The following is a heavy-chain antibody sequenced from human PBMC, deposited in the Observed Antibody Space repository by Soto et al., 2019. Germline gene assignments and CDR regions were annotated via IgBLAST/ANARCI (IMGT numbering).Heavy chain of an antibody. CDR1: GGSFSGYY. D-gene: IGHD3-10*01. V-gene: IGHV4-34*01. Sequence: PSETLSLTCAVYGGSFSGYYWSWIRQPPGKGLEWIGEINHSGSTNYNPSLKSRITISVDTSKNQFSLKLSSVTAADTAVYYCARGDKGSGSYFPRLYYYYGMDVWGQGTTVTVSS. CDR3: ARGDKGSGSYFPRLYYYYGMDV. J-gene: IGHJ6*02. CDR2: INHSGST.